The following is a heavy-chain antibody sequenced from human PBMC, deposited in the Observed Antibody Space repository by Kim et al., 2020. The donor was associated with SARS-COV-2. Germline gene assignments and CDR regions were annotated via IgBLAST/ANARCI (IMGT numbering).Heavy chain of an antibody. CDR1: GGSISSGGYY. CDR3: ARAPIFGVVITNFDY. V-gene: IGHV4-31*03. Sequence: SETLSLTCTVSGGSISSGGYYWSWIRQHPGKGLEWIGYIYYSGSTYYNSSLKSRVTISVDTSKNQFSLKLSSVTVADTAVYYCARAPIFGVVITNFDYWGQGTLVTVSS. D-gene: IGHD3-3*01. CDR2: IYYSGST. J-gene: IGHJ4*02.